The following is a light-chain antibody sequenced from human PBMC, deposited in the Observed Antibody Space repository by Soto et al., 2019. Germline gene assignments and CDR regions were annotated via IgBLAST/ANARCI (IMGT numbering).Light chain of an antibody. CDR3: QQYYSTPLT. CDR2: WAS. CDR1: QSVLYGSNNKNY. V-gene: IGKV4-1*01. J-gene: IGKJ4*01. Sequence: DIVMTQSPDSLAVSLGERATINCKSRQSVLYGSNNKNYLAWYQQKPGQPPKLLIYWASTRESGVPDRFSGSGSGTDFTLTISSLQAEDVAVYYCQQYYSTPLTFGGGTKVDIK.